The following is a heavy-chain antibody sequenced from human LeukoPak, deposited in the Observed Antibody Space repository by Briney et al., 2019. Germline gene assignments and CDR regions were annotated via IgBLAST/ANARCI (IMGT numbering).Heavy chain of an antibody. CDR2: IRYDGSNK. Sequence: GGSLRLSCAASGFTFSSYGMHWVRRAPGKGLEWVAFIRYDGSNKYYADSMKGRFTISRDNSKNTLYLQMNSLRAEDTAVYYCAKAGGREPDYWGQGTLVTVSS. CDR3: AKAGGREPDY. D-gene: IGHD1-26*01. CDR1: GFTFSSYG. J-gene: IGHJ4*02. V-gene: IGHV3-30*02.